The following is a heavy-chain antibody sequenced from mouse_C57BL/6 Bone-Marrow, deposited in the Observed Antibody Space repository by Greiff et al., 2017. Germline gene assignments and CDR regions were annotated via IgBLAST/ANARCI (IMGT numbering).Heavy chain of an antibody. D-gene: IGHD1-1*01. CDR1: GYTFTSYD. CDR2: IYPRDGST. CDR3: ARLEFDGSSGDWYFDV. Sequence: QVQLKESGPELVKPGASVKLSCKASGYTFTSYDINWVKQRPGQGLEWIGWIYPRDGSTKYNEKFKGKATLTVDKSSSTAYMALLRLSSEDSAVYFCARLEFDGSSGDWYFDVWGTGTTVTVSS. V-gene: IGHV1-85*01. J-gene: IGHJ1*03.